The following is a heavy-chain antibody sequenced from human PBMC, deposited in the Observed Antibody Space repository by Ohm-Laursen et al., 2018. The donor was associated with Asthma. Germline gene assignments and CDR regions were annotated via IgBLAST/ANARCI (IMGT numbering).Heavy chain of an antibody. CDR2: ISYDGSNK. CDR1: GFTFSSYA. V-gene: IGHV3-30-3*01. D-gene: IGHD3-10*01. CDR3: ARDLELYMVRGVITAAY. J-gene: IGHJ4*02. Sequence: SLRLSCTASGFTFSSYAMHWVRQAPGKGLEWVAVISYDGSNKYYADSVKGRFTISRDNSKNTLYLQMNSLRAEDTAVYYCARDLELYMVRGVITAAYWGQGTLVTVSS.